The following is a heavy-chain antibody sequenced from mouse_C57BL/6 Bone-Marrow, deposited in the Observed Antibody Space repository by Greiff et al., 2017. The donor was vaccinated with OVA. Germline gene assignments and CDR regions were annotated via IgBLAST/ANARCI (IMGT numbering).Heavy chain of an antibody. CDR2: ISSGGDYI. V-gene: IGHV5-9-1*02. J-gene: IGHJ4*01. Sequence: EVQLVESGEGLVKPGGSLKLSCAASGFTFSSYAMSWVRQTPEKRLEWVAYISSGGDYIYYADTVKGRFTISRDNARNTLYLQKSSLKSEDTAMYYCTRGEILRWLRRDYYAMDYWGQGTSVTVSS. CDR3: TRGEILRWLRRDYYAMDY. D-gene: IGHD2-9*01. CDR1: GFTFSSYA.